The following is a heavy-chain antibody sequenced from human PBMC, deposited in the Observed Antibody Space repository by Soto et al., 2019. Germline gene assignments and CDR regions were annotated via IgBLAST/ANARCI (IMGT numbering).Heavy chain of an antibody. D-gene: IGHD3-22*01. CDR3: ARWKGSSGPFDY. Sequence: QVQLQESGPGLVKPSETLSLTCTVSGGSISSYYWSWIRQPPGKGLEWVGYIYYSGSTNYNPSLKSRVTISVDTSKNQFSLKLSSVTAADTAVYYCARWKGSSGPFDYWGQGTLVTVSS. CDR1: GGSISSYY. V-gene: IGHV4-59*01. CDR2: IYYSGST. J-gene: IGHJ4*02.